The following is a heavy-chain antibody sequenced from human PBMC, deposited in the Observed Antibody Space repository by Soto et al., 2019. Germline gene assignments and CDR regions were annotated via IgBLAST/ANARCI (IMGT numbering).Heavy chain of an antibody. V-gene: IGHV1-46*03. CDR1: GYTFTSYY. CDR3: ATTWVLYSTYYYYMDV. D-gene: IGHD6-13*01. J-gene: IGHJ6*03. CDR2: INPSGGST. Sequence: QVQLVQSGAEVKKRGASVKVSCKASGYTFTSYYMHWVRQAPGQGLEWMGIINPSGGSTSYAQKFQGRVTMTRDTSTSTVYMELSSLRSEDTAVYYCATTWVLYSTYYYYMDVWGKGTTVTVSS.